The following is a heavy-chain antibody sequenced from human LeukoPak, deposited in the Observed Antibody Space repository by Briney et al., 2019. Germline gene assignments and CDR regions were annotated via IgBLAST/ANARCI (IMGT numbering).Heavy chain of an antibody. CDR2: IYHSGST. D-gene: IGHD2-8*01. V-gene: IGHV4-38-2*01. CDR1: GYSIRSGYY. CDR3: ARPIVLMVYASPPIAFDI. J-gene: IGHJ3*02. Sequence: SETLSLTCAVSGYSIRSGYYWGWIRQPPGKGLEWIGSIYHSGSTYYNPSLKSRVTISVDTSKNQFSLKLSSVTAADTAVYYCARPIVLMVYASPPIAFDIWGQGTMVTVSS.